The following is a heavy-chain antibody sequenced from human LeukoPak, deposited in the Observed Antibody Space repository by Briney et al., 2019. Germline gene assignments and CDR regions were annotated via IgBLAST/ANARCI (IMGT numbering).Heavy chain of an antibody. CDR2: IGTSGSDM. CDR3: AREASQIKDMGL. CDR1: GFTFSNYN. V-gene: IGHV3-21*01. J-gene: IGHJ6*02. Sequence: GGSLRLSCAASGFTFSNYNMNWVRQAPGKGLEWVSSIGTSGSDMYYVDSVKGRFAISRDNAKNSLYLQMNSLRDEDTAVYYCAREASQIKDMGLWGQGTTVTVSS.